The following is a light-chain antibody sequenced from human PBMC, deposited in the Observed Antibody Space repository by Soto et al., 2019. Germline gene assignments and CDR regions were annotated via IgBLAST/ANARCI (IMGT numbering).Light chain of an antibody. CDR3: KQYTSYPWT. V-gene: IGKV1-8*01. Sequence: AIRMTQAPSSLSASTGDRVTITCRASQGISSYLAWFQQKAGKAPRLLIYEASRLESGVQSRISGSGSGTEFTLTIRSLQPDDFATYYCKQYTSYPWTFGQGTKVDIK. CDR1: QGISSY. CDR2: EAS. J-gene: IGKJ1*01.